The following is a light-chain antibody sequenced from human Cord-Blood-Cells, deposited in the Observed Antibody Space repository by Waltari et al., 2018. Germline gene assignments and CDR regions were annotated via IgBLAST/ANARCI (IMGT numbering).Light chain of an antibody. CDR2: DVS. Sequence: QSALTQPASVSGSPGPSITISCTGTSSDVGGYNYVSWYQQHPGKAPKLMIYDVSNRPSGVSNRFSCSKSGNTASLTISGLQAEDEADYYCSSYTSSSTPWVFGGGTKLTVL. CDR1: SSDVGGYNY. J-gene: IGLJ3*02. V-gene: IGLV2-14*01. CDR3: SSYTSSSTPWV.